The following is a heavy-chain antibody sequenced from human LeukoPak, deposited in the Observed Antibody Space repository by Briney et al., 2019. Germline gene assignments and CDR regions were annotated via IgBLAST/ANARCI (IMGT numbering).Heavy chain of an antibody. CDR1: GFTFSSYE. D-gene: IGHD3-22*01. V-gene: IGHV3-48*03. Sequence: GGSLRLSCAASGFTFSSYEMNWVRQAPGKGLEWVSYISSSGTIYYADSVKGRFTISRDNAKNSLYLQMNSLRAEDTAVYYCARVGYYYDSSGYPDLFDYWGQGTLVTVSS. CDR2: ISSSGTI. J-gene: IGHJ4*02. CDR3: ARVGYYYDSSGYPDLFDY.